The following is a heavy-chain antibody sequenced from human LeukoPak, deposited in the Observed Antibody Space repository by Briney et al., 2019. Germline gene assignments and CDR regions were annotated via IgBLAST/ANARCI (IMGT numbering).Heavy chain of an antibody. CDR3: ARDGSEGLLWFGELLYYMDV. D-gene: IGHD3-10*01. CDR2: INPNSGGT. J-gene: IGHJ6*03. V-gene: IGHV1-2*02. Sequence: GASVKVSCKASGYTFTGYYMHWVRQAPGQGLEWMGWINPNSGGTNYAQKFQGRVTMTRDTSTSTVYMELSSLRSEDTAVYYCARDGSEGLLWFGELLYYMDVWGKGTTVTISS. CDR1: GYTFTGYY.